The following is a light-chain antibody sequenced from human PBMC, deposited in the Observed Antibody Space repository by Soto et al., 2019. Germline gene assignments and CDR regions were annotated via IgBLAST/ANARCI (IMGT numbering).Light chain of an antibody. V-gene: IGLV1-47*01. CDR2: RNN. Sequence: QSVLTQPPSASGTPGQRVTISCSGSSSNKGNNYEYWYQQLPGTAPKLLIYRNNQRPSGVPDRFSGSKSGTSASLAISGLRSEDEADYYCAAWDDSLSGPSYVFGTGTKVTVL. CDR1: SSNKGNNY. J-gene: IGLJ1*01. CDR3: AAWDDSLSGPSYV.